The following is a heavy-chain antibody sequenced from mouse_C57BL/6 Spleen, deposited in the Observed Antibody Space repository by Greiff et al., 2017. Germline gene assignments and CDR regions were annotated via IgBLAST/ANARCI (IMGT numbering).Heavy chain of an antibody. Sequence: EVKLVESGPELVKPGASVKIPCKASGYTFTDYNMDWVKQSHGKSLEWIGDINPNNGGTIYNQKFKGKATLTVDKSSSTAYMELLSLTSEDTAVYYCARGIYYGPLYAMDYWGQGTSVTVSS. J-gene: IGHJ4*01. CDR2: INPNNGGT. CDR1: GYTFTDYN. D-gene: IGHD1-1*01. V-gene: IGHV1-18*01. CDR3: ARGIYYGPLYAMDY.